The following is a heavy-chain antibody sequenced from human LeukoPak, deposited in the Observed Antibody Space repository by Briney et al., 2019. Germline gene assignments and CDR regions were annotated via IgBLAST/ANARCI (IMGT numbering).Heavy chain of an antibody. CDR2: INTDGTVT. D-gene: IGHD6-19*01. CDR3: ATKQWLAPPPDS. CDR1: GFTFSKYW. V-gene: IGHV3-74*01. J-gene: IGHJ4*02. Sequence: GGSLRLSCAASGFTFSKYWMLWVRQAPGKGLESVSRINTDGTVTTYADSVKGRFTVSRDNADNTMSLQMNSVRDEDAAVYYCATKQWLAPPPDSWGQGTPVTVSS.